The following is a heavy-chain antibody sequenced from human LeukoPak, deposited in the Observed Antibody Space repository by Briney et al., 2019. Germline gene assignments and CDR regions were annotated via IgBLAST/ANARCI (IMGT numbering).Heavy chain of an antibody. CDR3: ARGPPVVVPAATYFDY. CDR1: GYTFTSYG. J-gene: IGHJ4*02. CDR2: ISGYNGNT. V-gene: IGHV1-18*01. D-gene: IGHD2-2*01. Sequence: PEASVKVSCKASGYTFTSYGISWVRQAPGQGLEWMGWISGYNGNTNYAQKLQCRVTMTTDTSTSTAYMELRSLRSDDTAVYYCARGPPVVVPAATYFDYWGQGTLVTVSS.